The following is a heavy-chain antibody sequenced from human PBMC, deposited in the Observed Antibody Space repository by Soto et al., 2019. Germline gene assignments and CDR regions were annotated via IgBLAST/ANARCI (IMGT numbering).Heavy chain of an antibody. CDR1: GYTFTSYG. Sequence: ASVKVSCKASGYTFTSYGISWVRQAPGQGLEWMGWISAYNGNTNYAQKLQGRVTMTTDTSTSTAYMELRSLRSDDTAVYYCARDGSGDFWSGYYTQFDYWGQGTLVTVSS. CDR2: ISAYNGNT. CDR3: ARDGSGDFWSGYYTQFDY. J-gene: IGHJ4*02. V-gene: IGHV1-18*01. D-gene: IGHD3-3*01.